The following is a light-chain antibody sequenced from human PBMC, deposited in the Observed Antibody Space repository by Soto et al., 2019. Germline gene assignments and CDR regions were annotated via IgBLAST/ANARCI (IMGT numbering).Light chain of an antibody. J-gene: IGKJ1*01. CDR3: QQYGYLPRT. Sequence: EIVLTQSPGTLSLSPGERATLSCRASQSVGNGYLAWYQQKPGQAPRLFIYGASTRATGIPDRFSGSGSGTDFTLTITRLEPEDFAVYYCQQYGYLPRTFGQGTKVDIK. CDR1: QSVGNGY. V-gene: IGKV3-20*01. CDR2: GAS.